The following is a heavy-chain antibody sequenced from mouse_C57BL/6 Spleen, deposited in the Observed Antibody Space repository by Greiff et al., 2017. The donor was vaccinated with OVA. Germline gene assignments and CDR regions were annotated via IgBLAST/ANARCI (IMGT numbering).Heavy chain of an antibody. CDR2: INPNYGTT. V-gene: IGHV1-39*01. J-gene: IGHJ2*01. Sequence: EVQLQESGPELVKPGASVKISCKASGYSFTDYNMNWVKQSNGKSLEWIGVINPNYGTTSYNQKFKGKATLTVDQSSSTAYMQLNSLTSEDSAVYYCARGKIYDGYYDAYFDYWGQGTTLTVSS. CDR3: ARGKIYDGYYDAYFDY. CDR1: GYSFTDYN. D-gene: IGHD2-3*01.